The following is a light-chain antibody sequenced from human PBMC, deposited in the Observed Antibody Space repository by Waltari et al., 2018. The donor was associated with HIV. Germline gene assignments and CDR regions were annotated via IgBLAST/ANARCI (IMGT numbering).Light chain of an antibody. CDR3: ASFTSGRLNV. Sequence: HSALTQPASVSGSPGQSITISCTGTSSDVGSYDYVPWYQQHPGKVPKLLIYDVYNRPSRISNRFSGSKSGNTASLTISGLQAEDEAHYYCASFTSGRLNVFGTGTKVTVL. CDR1: SSDVGSYDY. CDR2: DVY. V-gene: IGLV2-14*03. J-gene: IGLJ1*01.